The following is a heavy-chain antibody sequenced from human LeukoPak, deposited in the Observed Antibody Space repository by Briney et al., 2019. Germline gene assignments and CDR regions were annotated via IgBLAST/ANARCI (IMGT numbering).Heavy chain of an antibody. Sequence: TSETLSLTCAVSGDSITSSNWWIWVRQPPGQGLEWIGEIYHSGSANYNPSLKSRVTISVDTSKNQFSLKLSSVTAADTAIYYCAKSFSETERATITAYWGQGTLVTVSS. CDR3: AKSFSETERATITAY. D-gene: IGHD5-24*01. CDR1: GDSITSSNW. CDR2: IYHSGSA. J-gene: IGHJ4*02. V-gene: IGHV4-4*02.